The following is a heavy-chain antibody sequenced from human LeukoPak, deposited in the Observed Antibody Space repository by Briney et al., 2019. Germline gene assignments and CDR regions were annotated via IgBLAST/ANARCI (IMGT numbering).Heavy chain of an antibody. CDR1: GYTFTSYG. J-gene: IGHJ3*02. CDR3: ARDPYDIAAAGGNAFDI. V-gene: IGHV1-18*01. Sequence: ASVKVSCKASGYTFTSYGISWVRQAPGQGLEWMGWISAYNGNTNYAQKLQGRVTMTTDTSTSTAYMELSSLRSEDTAVYYCARDPYDIAAAGGNAFDIWGQGTMVTVSS. D-gene: IGHD6-13*01. CDR2: ISAYNGNT.